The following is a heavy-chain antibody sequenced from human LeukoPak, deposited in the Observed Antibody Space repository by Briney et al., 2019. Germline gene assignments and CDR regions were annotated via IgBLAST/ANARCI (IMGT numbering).Heavy chain of an antibody. V-gene: IGHV4-38-2*02. J-gene: IGHJ4*02. CDR1: GYSISSGYY. CDR2: IYHSGST. CDR3: ARGGVTRGIDY. D-gene: IGHD2-21*02. Sequence: SETLSLTCTVSGYSISSGYYWGWIRPPPGKGLEWIGSIYHSGSTYYNPSLKSRVTISVDTSKNQFSLKLSSVTAADTAVYYCARGGVTRGIDYWGQGTLVTVSS.